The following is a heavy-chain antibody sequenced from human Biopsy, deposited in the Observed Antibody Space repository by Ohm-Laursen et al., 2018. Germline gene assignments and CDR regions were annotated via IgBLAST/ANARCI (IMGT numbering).Heavy chain of an antibody. J-gene: IGHJ5*02. CDR3: TRGGYYYDSLAYYYWFDP. CDR1: GYTFTGYH. Sequence: SVKVSCKTSGYTFTGYHVQWVRQVGGHGLGWMGWINAKTGDTNYAQKFQGRVTMTRDTSISTAYVDLSSLRSDDTAVYYCTRGGYYYDSLAYYYWFDPWGQGTLVTVSS. CDR2: INAKTGDT. D-gene: IGHD3-22*01. V-gene: IGHV1-2*02.